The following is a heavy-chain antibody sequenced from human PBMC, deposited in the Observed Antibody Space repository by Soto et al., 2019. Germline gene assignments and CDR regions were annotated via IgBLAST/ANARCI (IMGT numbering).Heavy chain of an antibody. CDR3: ARGGIGYCSGGTCFYTAFDI. J-gene: IGHJ3*02. Sequence: PGGSLRLSCVASGFTFSTYWMSWVRQAPGKGLEWLANIKEDGSEKYYVDSLKGRFTISRDNAKNSLYVQMNSLRVEDTAVYYCARGGIGYCSGGTCFYTAFDIWGQGSMVTVSS. V-gene: IGHV3-7*01. D-gene: IGHD2-15*01. CDR2: IKEDGSEK. CDR1: GFTFSTYW.